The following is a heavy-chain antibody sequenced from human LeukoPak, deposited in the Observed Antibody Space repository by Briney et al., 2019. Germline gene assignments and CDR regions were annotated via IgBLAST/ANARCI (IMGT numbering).Heavy chain of an antibody. J-gene: IGHJ4*02. CDR2: IDWDDEE. V-gene: IGHV2-70*11. Sequence: RKSGPTLVNPPQTLTLTCTFSGFSLSTRGMCVSWIRQPPGKALEWLARIDWDDEEYYSTSLKTRLTISKDTSKNQVVLTMTNMDPVDTATYYCARIRVTGSYRVYSDYWGLGTLVTVSS. CDR3: ARIRVTGSYRVYSDY. D-gene: IGHD1-26*01. CDR1: GFSLSTRGMC.